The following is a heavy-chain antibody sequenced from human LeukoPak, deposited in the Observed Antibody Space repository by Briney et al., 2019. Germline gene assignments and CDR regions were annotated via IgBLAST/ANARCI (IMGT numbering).Heavy chain of an antibody. CDR2: IIPIFGTA. D-gene: IGHD1-26*01. CDR3: ARASVLMGATMPVYFDY. CDR1: VGTFSSYA. Sequence: ASVKVSCKASVGTFSSYAISWVRQAPGQGLEWMGGIIPIFGTANYAQKFQGRVTITTDESTSTAYMELSSLRSEDTAVYYCARASVLMGATMPVYFDYWGQGTLVTVSS. J-gene: IGHJ4*02. V-gene: IGHV1-69*05.